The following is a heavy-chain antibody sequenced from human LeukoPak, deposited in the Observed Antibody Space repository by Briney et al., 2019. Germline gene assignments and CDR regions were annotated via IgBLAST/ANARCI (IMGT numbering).Heavy chain of an antibody. J-gene: IGHJ4*02. V-gene: IGHV3-64*01. Sequence: GWSLRLSCAASGFTFSDYAMHWVRQAPGKGLEYVSAISTDGGGTYYVNSVKGRFTISRHNSKNTLYLQMGSLRAEDMAVYYCARYGSGSYYHYWGQGTLVTVSS. CDR3: ARYGSGSYYHY. D-gene: IGHD3-10*01. CDR1: GFTFSDYA. CDR2: ISTDGGGT.